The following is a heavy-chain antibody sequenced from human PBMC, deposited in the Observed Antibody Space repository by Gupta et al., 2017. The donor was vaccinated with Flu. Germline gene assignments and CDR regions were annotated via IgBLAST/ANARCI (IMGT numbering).Heavy chain of an antibody. CDR2: IKEDGSET. V-gene: IGHV3-7*01. Sequence: EVQLVESGGGLVRPGGSLGLSCAASGLSFSSQWMSWVRQAPGKELEWVANIKEDGSETYYVDSVNGRFTISRDNAKNSLFLQMNSLRDEDTAVYYCARNGNVYAGDYLDYWVQGTLVTVSS. CDR1: GLSFSSQW. J-gene: IGHJ4*02. CDR3: ARNGNVYAGDYLDY. D-gene: IGHD4-23*01.